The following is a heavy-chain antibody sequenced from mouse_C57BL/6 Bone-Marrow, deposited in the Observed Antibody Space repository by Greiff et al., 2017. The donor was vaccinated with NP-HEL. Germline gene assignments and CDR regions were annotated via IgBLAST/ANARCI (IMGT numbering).Heavy chain of an antibody. V-gene: IGHV1-55*01. D-gene: IGHD1-1*01. J-gene: IGHJ2*01. CDR1: GYTFTSYW. CDR3: ARGGLRRYLDY. Sequence: QVQLQQPGAELVKPGASVKMSCKASGYTFTSYWITWVKQRPGQGLEWIGDIYPGSGSTNYNEKFKSKATLTLDTSSSTAYMQLSSLTSEDSAVYYCARGGLRRYLDYWGQGTTLTVSS. CDR2: IYPGSGST.